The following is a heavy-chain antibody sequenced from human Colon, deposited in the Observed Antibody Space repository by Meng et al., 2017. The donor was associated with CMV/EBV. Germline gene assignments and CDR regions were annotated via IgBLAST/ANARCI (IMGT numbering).Heavy chain of an antibody. V-gene: IGHV3-48*03. D-gene: IGHD1-1*01. CDR1: GFTFSMFSTYE. Sequence: GESLKISCSASGFTFSMFSTYEMNWVRQAPGKGLEWISSISSSGDTIYYADSVKGRFTISRDKTGTSLYLQMNSLRAEDSAVYYCARDQGSWNVLFWGQGTRVTVSS. CDR3: ARDQGSWNVLF. J-gene: IGHJ4*02. CDR2: ISSSGDTI.